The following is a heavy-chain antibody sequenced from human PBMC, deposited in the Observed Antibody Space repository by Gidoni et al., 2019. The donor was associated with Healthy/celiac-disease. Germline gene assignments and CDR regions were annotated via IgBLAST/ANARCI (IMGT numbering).Heavy chain of an antibody. D-gene: IGHD6-13*01. J-gene: IGHJ4*02. CDR2: ISWNSGSI. CDR1: GFTFDDYA. V-gene: IGHV3-9*01. CDR3: AKSGYSSSWYEGFADY. Sequence: EVQLVESGGGLVQPGRSLRLSCAASGFTFDDYAMHWVRQAPGKGLEWVSGISWNSGSIGYADSVKGRFTISRDNAKNSLYLQMNSLRAEDTALYYCAKSGYSSSWYEGFADYWGQGTLVTVSS.